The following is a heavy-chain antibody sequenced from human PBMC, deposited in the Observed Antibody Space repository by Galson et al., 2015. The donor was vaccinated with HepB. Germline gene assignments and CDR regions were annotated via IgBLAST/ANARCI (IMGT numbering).Heavy chain of an antibody. D-gene: IGHD2-2*01. V-gene: IGHV1-69*13. Sequence: SVKVSCKASGGTFSSYAISWVRQAPGQGLEWMGGIIPIFGTANYAQKFQGRVTITADESTSTAYMELSSLRSEDTAVYYCAREEGGYCSSTSCYHNWFDPWGQGTLVTVSS. CDR1: GGTFSSYA. CDR3: AREEGGYCSSTSCYHNWFDP. J-gene: IGHJ5*02. CDR2: IIPIFGTA.